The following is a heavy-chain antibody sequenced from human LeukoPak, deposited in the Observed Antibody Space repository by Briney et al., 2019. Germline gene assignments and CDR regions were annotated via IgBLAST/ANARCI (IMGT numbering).Heavy chain of an antibody. J-gene: IGHJ6*03. CDR2: INHSGST. CDR1: GGSFSGYY. D-gene: IGHD3-10*01. V-gene: IGHV4-34*01. CDR3: ARRVGRWFGERAYYYNYMDV. Sequence: SETLSLTCAVYGGSFSGYYWSWIRQPPGKGLEWIGEINHSGSTKYSPSLKGRVTISEDTSKNQFSLKLSSVTAADAAVYYCARRVGRWFGERAYYYNYMDVWGKGTTVTISS.